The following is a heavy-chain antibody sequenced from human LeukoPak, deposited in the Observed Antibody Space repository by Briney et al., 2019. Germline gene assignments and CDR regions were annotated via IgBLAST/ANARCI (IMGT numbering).Heavy chain of an antibody. J-gene: IGHJ4*02. CDR1: GFTFSSYA. CDR3: ARDGAYRSGPEGPLDY. Sequence: PGRSLRLSCAASGFTFSSYAMHWVRQAPGKGLEWVAVISYDGSNKYYADSVKGRFTISRDNSKNTLYLQMNSLRAEDTAVYYCARDGAYRSGPEGPLDYWGQGTLVTVSS. D-gene: IGHD6-19*01. V-gene: IGHV3-30*04. CDR2: ISYDGSNK.